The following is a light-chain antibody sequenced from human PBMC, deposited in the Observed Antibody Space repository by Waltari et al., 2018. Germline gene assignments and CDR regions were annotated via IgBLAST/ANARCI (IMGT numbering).Light chain of an antibody. Sequence: QSALTQPASVSGSPGQSITISCTRTSSDVGNYKRVSWYQQNPGKAPKPMIYAVSKRPSGVSDRFSGSKSGDMASLTISGLQPEDEAEYFCSSYAGSSKGVFGGGTKVTVL. CDR2: AVS. J-gene: IGLJ2*01. V-gene: IGLV2-23*02. CDR1: SSDVGNYKR. CDR3: SSYAGSSKGV.